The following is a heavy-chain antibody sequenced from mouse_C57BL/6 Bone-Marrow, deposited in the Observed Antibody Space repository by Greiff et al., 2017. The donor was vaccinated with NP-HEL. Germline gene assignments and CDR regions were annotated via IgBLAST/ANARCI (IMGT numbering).Heavy chain of an antibody. CDR2: INPYNGGT. D-gene: IGHD2-4*01. Sequence: VHVKQSGPVLVKPGASVKMSCKASGYTFTDYYMNWVKQSHGKSLEWIGVINPYNGGTSYNQKFKGKATLTVDKSSSTAYMELNSLTSEDSAVYYCARVGGLPAWFAYWGQGTLVTVSA. CDR1: GYTFTDYY. V-gene: IGHV1-19*01. CDR3: ARVGGLPAWFAY. J-gene: IGHJ3*01.